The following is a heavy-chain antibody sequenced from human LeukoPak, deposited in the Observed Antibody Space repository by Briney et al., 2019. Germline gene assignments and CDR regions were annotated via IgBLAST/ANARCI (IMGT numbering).Heavy chain of an antibody. J-gene: IGHJ3*02. CDR1: GFTVSSNY. D-gene: IGHD3-9*01. CDR2: IYSGGST. Sequence: GGSLRLSCAASGFTVSSNYMSWVRQAPGKGLEWVSVIYSGGSTYYADSVKGRFTISRDNSKNTLYLQMNSLRAEDTAVYYCARRPLDILTGYYPFNDAFDIWGQGTMVTVSS. CDR3: ARRPLDILTGYYPFNDAFDI. V-gene: IGHV3-66*04.